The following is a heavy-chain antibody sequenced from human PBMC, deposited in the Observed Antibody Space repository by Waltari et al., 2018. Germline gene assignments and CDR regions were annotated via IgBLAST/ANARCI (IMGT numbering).Heavy chain of an antibody. D-gene: IGHD6-19*01. CDR2: MNPNSGNT. V-gene: IGHV1-8*03. CDR1: GYTFTSYD. CDR3: ARGGSGWGYYYYGMDV. Sequence: QVQLVQSGAEVKKPGASVKVSCKASGYTFTSYDINWVRQATGQGLEWMGWMNPNSGNTGYAQKFQGRVTITRNTSISTAYMELSSLRSEETAVYYCARGGSGWGYYYYGMDVWGQGTTVTVSS. J-gene: IGHJ6*02.